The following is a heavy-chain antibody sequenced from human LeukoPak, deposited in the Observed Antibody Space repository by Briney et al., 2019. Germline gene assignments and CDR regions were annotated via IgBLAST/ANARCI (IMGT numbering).Heavy chain of an antibody. J-gene: IGHJ4*02. CDR3: AGTSTMAGPVRY. V-gene: IGHV3-21*01. Sequence: GGPLTLSCAASGFTFSSYSMKWPRQAPGKALEWVSSISSSSSYIYYADSVKGRFTISRDNAKNSLYLQMNSLRAEDTAVYYCAGTSTMAGPVRYWGQGTLVTVSS. D-gene: IGHD6-19*01. CDR2: ISSSSSYI. CDR1: GFTFSSYS.